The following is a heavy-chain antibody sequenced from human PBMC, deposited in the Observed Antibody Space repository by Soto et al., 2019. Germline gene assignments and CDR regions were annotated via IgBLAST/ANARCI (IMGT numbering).Heavy chain of an antibody. D-gene: IGHD6-13*01. V-gene: IGHV3-48*02. J-gene: IGHJ1*01. CDR1: GFTFSSYS. Sequence: GGSLRLSCAASGFTFSSYSMNLVRQAPGKGLEWVSYISSSSSTIYYADSVKGRFTISRDNAKNSLYLQMNSLRDEDTAVYYCARDEWYSSSWYGYFQHWGQGTLVTVSS. CDR3: ARDEWYSSSWYGYFQH. CDR2: ISSSSSTI.